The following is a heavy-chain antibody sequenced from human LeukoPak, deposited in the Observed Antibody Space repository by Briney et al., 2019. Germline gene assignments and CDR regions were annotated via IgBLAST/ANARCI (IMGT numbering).Heavy chain of an antibody. CDR1: GYTFTSYG. V-gene: IGHV1-18*01. CDR3: ARNLRNYYDSSGPGDY. J-gene: IGHJ4*02. Sequence: GASVKVSCKASGYTFTSYGISWVRQAPGQGLEWMGWISAYNGNTNYAQKLQGRVTMTTDTSTSTAYMELRSLRSDDTAVYYCARNLRNYYDSSGPGDYWGQGTLVTVS. CDR2: ISAYNGNT. D-gene: IGHD3-22*01.